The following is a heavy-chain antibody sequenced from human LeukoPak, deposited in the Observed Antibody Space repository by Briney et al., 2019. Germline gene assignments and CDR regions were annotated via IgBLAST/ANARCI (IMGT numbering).Heavy chain of an antibody. CDR1: GFTFSSYA. D-gene: IGHD6-13*01. CDR3: AKARTSSSWFRPNDVLGFYPRDWFDP. J-gene: IGHJ5*02. V-gene: IGHV3-23*01. Sequence: QPGGSLRLSCAASGFTFSSYAMSWVRQAPGKGLEWVSAISGSGGSTYYADSVKGRFTISRDNSKNTLYLQMNSLRAEDTAVYYCAKARTSSSWFRPNDVLGFYPRDWFDPWGQGTLVTVSS. CDR2: ISGSGGST.